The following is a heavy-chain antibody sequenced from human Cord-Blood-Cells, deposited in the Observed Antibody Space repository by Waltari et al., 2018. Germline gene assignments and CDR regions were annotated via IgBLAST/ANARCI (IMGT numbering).Heavy chain of an antibody. V-gene: IGHV1-2*04. D-gene: IGHD2-21*01. J-gene: IGHJ2*01. CDR2: INPNSGGT. CDR1: GYTFTGYY. Sequence: QVQLVQSGAEVKKPGASVKVSCKASGYTFTGYYMPWVRQAPGQGLEWMGWINPNSGGTNYAQKFQGWVTMTRDTSISTAYMELSRLRSDDTAVYYCARSEAVGCGYWYFDLWGRGTLVTVSS. CDR3: ARSEAVGCGYWYFDL.